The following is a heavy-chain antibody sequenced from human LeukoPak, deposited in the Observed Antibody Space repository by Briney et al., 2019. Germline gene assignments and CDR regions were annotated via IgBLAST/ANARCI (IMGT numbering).Heavy chain of an antibody. Sequence: SETLSLTCTVSGGSINSGGYYWTWIRQHPEKGLEWIGYIYYSGGTNYNPSLKSRVTMSLDTSKNQISLMLSSVTAADTAVYYCARESGHSSGYDAFGVWGQGTKVTVSS. D-gene: IGHD3-22*01. CDR3: ARESGHSSGYDAFGV. J-gene: IGHJ3*01. CDR2: IYYSGGT. V-gene: IGHV4-61*08. CDR1: GGSINSGGYY.